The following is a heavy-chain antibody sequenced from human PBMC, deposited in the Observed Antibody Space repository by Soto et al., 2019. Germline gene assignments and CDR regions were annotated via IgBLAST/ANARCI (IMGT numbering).Heavy chain of an antibody. D-gene: IGHD6-6*01. J-gene: IGHJ6*02. V-gene: IGHV1-3*01. CDR2: INAGNGNT. CDR3: ARHTVSSSKYYYYYGMDV. Sequence: ASVKVSCKASGYTFTSYAMHWVRQAPGQRLEWMGWINAGNGNTKYSQKFQGRVTITRDTSASTAYMELSSLRSEDTAVYYCARHTVSSSKYYYYYGMDVWGQGTTLTVS. CDR1: GYTFTSYA.